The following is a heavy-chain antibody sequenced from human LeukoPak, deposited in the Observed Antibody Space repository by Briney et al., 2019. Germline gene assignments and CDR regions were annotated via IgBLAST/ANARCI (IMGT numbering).Heavy chain of an antibody. CDR1: GFSFSTYW. V-gene: IGHV3-7*04. CDR3: ARAWSYSTGWYNY. J-gene: IGHJ4*02. D-gene: IGHD6-19*01. CDR2: IKQDGSEK. Sequence: GGSLRLSCAASGFSFSTYWMSWVRQAPGKGLEWVANIKQDGSEKYYVDSVKGRFTISRDNAKNSLYLQMNSLRVEDTAVYYCARAWSYSTGWYNYWGQGTLVTVSS.